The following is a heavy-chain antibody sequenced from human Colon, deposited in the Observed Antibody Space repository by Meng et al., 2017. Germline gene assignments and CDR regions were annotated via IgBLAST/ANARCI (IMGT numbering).Heavy chain of an antibody. CDR3: ARDGVVRSGELLGY. CDR2: IYSDDSGGST. V-gene: IGHV3-53*05. D-gene: IGHD3-10*01. CDR1: GFSVSNNF. J-gene: IGHJ4*02. Sequence: GESLKISCAASGFSVSNNFMSWVRQAPGKGLEWVSSIYSDDSGGSTYYGDSVKGRVTISRDKSKNTLYLEMKSLRREDTAVYYCARDGVVRSGELLGYWGQGTLVTVSS.